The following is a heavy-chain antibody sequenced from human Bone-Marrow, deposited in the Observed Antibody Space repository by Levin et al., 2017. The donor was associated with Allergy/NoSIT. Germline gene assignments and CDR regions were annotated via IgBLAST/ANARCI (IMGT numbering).Heavy chain of an antibody. V-gene: IGHV1-69*02. J-gene: IGHJ4*02. D-gene: IGHD3-9*01. CDR2: IIPILGIA. CDR1: GGTFSSYT. CDR3: ASEGYFDWSRYYFDY. Sequence: GASVKVSCKASGGTFSSYTISWVRQAPGQGLEWMGRIIPILGIANYAQKFQGRVTITADKSTSTAYMELSSLRSEDTAVYYCASEGYFDWSRYYFDYWGQGTLVTVSS.